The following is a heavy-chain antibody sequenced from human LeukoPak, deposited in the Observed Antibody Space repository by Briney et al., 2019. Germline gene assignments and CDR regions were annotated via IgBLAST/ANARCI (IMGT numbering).Heavy chain of an antibody. V-gene: IGHV4-39*01. CDR1: GGSISSSSYY. CDR3: ARIPGLLTMTKIDY. J-gene: IGHJ4*02. Sequence: SETLSLTCTVSGGSISSSSYYWGWIRQPPGKGLEWIGSIYYSGSTYYNPSLKSRVTISVDTSKNQFSLKLSSVTAADTAVYYCARIPGLLTMTKIDYRGQGTLVTVSS. CDR2: IYYSGST. D-gene: IGHD2/OR15-2a*01.